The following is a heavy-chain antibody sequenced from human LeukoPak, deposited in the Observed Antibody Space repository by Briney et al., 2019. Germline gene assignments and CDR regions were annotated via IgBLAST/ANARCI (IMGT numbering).Heavy chain of an antibody. Sequence: PSETLSLTCTVSGGSINTYYWSWIRQSAGKGLEWIGRIYSTGSTSYNPSLKSRVTMSIDTSKNQFSLKLSSVTAADTAVYYCARGVSYYDSSGYYNEYFQHWGQGTLVTVSS. CDR2: IYSTGST. V-gene: IGHV4-4*07. CDR3: ARGVSYYDSSGYYNEYFQH. J-gene: IGHJ1*01. CDR1: GGSINTYY. D-gene: IGHD3-22*01.